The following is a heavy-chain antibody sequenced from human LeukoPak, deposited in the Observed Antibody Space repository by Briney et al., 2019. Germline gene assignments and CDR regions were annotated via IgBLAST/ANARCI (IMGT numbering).Heavy chain of an antibody. V-gene: IGHV3-30*18. D-gene: IGHD3-10*01. CDR3: AKEREAGSGNIAFDY. Sequence: GRSLRLSCAASGFTFSSYGMHWVRQAPREGLEWVAVISYDGSNKYYADSVKGRFTVSRDNSKNTLYLQMNSLRAEDTAVYYCAKEREAGSGNIAFDYWGQGTLVTVSS. CDR2: ISYDGSNK. CDR1: GFTFSSYG. J-gene: IGHJ4*02.